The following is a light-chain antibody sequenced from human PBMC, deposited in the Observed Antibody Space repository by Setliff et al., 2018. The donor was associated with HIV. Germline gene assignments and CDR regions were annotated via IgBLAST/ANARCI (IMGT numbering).Light chain of an antibody. CDR2: EGS. CDR1: SSDVGSYNL. V-gene: IGLV2-23*01. J-gene: IGLJ2*01. Sequence: QPVLTQPASVSGSPGQSITISCTGTSSDVGSYNLVSWYQQHPGKAPKLMIYEGSERPSGVSNRFSGSKSGNTASLTISGLQAEDEADYYCCSYAGSVVFGGGTKVTVL. CDR3: CSYAGSVV.